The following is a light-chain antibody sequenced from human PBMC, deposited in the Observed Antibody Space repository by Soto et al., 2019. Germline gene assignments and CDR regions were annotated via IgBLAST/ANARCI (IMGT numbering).Light chain of an antibody. CDR2: DDS. CDR3: QVWDSSSDHVV. V-gene: IGLV3-21*02. J-gene: IGLJ2*01. Sequence: SYELTQPPSVSVAPGQTARLTCGGNNIGDKSVHWYQQKPGQAPVVVVHDDSDRPSGIPERFSGSNSGNTATLTISRVEAGDEADYYCQVWDSSSDHVVFGGGTKVTVL. CDR1: NIGDKS.